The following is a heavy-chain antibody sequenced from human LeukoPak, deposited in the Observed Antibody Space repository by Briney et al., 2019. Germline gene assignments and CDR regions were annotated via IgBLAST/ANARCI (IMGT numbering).Heavy chain of an antibody. J-gene: IGHJ4*02. D-gene: IGHD1-26*01. CDR1: GYTFTDLTEYY. V-gene: IGHV1-2*02. Sequence: ASVKVSSKASGYTFTDLTEYYIPWVRQAPGQGLEWMGWINPNNGGTKYAQKFQGRVTMTRDMSMNTAYMELSSLTSDDTAVYYCARRLGGSSEGYEFWGQGPLVTVSS. CDR2: INPNNGGT. CDR3: ARRLGGSSEGYEF.